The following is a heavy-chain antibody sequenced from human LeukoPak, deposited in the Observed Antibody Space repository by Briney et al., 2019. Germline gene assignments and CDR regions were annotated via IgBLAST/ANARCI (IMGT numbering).Heavy chain of an antibody. CDR2: ILYVGSNE. Sequence: AESLSLSCAVSGFSFSSYVMHWVRQPPGKGLEWVGIILYVGSNEYYADSRTGRRIISRDTPKKTLYLQMNTLRAAHTAVYYCVRHKTTSYISSFDYWGQGTLVTVSS. CDR1: GFSFSSYV. V-gene: IGHV3-30*04. CDR3: VRHKTTSYISSFDY. J-gene: IGHJ4*02. D-gene: IGHD1-1*01.